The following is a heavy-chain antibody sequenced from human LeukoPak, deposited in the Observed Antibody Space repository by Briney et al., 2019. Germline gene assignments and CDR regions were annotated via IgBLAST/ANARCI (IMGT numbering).Heavy chain of an antibody. CDR3: ARAPHYSNYGPYYYGMDV. V-gene: IGHV3-21*01. D-gene: IGHD4-11*01. Sequence: PGGSLRLSCAASGFIFSSYSMNWVRQAPGKGLEWVSSISSSSSYIYYADSVKGRFTISRDNAKNSLYLQMNSLRAEDTAVYYCARAPHYSNYGPYYYGMDVWGQGTTVTVSS. CDR2: ISSSSSYI. CDR1: GFIFSSYS. J-gene: IGHJ6*02.